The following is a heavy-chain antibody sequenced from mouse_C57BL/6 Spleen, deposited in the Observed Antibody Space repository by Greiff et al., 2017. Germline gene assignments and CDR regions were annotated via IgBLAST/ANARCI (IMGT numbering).Heavy chain of an antibody. J-gene: IGHJ4*01. V-gene: IGHV1-64*01. Sequence: QVQLQQPGAELVKSGASVKLSCKASGYTFTSYWMHWVKQRPGQGLEWIGMIHPNSGSTNYNEKFKSKATLTVDKSSSTAYMQLSSLTSEDSAVYYCARYGNYYAMDYWGQGTSVTVSS. D-gene: IGHD1-1*01. CDR2: IHPNSGST. CDR1: GYTFTSYW. CDR3: ARYGNYYAMDY.